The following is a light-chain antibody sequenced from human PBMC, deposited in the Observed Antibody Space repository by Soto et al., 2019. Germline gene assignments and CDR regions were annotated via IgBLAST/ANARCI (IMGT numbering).Light chain of an antibody. CDR1: SSEVGGYNY. Sequence: QSVLNQPASVSGSPGQSITISCTGTSSEVGGYNYVSWYQQHPGKAPKLMIYDVSNRPSGVSNRFSGSKSGNTASLTISGLQAEDEADYYCSSYTSSSTLYVFGTGTKVTVL. J-gene: IGLJ1*01. V-gene: IGLV2-14*01. CDR2: DVS. CDR3: SSYTSSSTLYV.